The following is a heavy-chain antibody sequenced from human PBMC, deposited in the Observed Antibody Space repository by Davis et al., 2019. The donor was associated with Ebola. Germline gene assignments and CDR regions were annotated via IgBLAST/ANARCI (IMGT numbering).Heavy chain of an antibody. Sequence: SETLSLTCSVSGGSISSGGYYWSWIRQPPGKGLEWIGEINHSGSTNYNPSHKSRVTISVDTSKNQLSLKLSSVTAADTAVYYCAILPLVRIQEYYYYYGMDVWGQGTTVTVSS. CDR1: GGSISSGGYY. D-gene: IGHD5-18*01. J-gene: IGHJ6*02. CDR2: INHSGST. CDR3: AILPLVRIQEYYYYYGMDV. V-gene: IGHV4-39*07.